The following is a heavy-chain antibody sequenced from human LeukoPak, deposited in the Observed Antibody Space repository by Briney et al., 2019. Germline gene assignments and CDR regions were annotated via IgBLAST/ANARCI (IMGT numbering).Heavy chain of an antibody. Sequence: GGSLRLSCAASGFTFSSYWMSWVRQAPGEGLEWVAKINQDGTEKAYVDSVRGRFTISRDNAKNSLFLQMNCLRAEDTAVYYCARGPLIAAAGTWWGQGTLVTVSS. D-gene: IGHD6-13*01. CDR2: INQDGTEK. V-gene: IGHV3-7*03. CDR1: GFTFSSYW. CDR3: ARGPLIAAAGTW. J-gene: IGHJ4*02.